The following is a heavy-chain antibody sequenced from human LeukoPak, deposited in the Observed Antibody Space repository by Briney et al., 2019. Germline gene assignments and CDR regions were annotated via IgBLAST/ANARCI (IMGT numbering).Heavy chain of an antibody. V-gene: IGHV3-30*03. CDR2: ISYDGSNK. J-gene: IGHJ3*02. CDR1: GFTFSSYG. CDR3: ARGMTTVNAFDI. Sequence: GGSLRLSCAASGFTFSSYGMHWVRQAPGKGLEWVAVISYDGSNKYYADSVKGRFTISRDNSKNTLYLQMNSLRAEDTAVYYCARGMTTVNAFDIWGQGTMVTVSS. D-gene: IGHD4-17*01.